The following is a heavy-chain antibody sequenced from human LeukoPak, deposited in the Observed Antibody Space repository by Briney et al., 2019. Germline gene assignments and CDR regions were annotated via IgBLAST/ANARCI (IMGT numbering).Heavy chain of an antibody. D-gene: IGHD6-6*01. CDR1: GFTFSSYG. J-gene: IGHJ6*02. Sequence: GGSLRLSCAASGFTFSSYGMHWVRQAPGKGLEWVAVIWYDGSNKYYADSVKGRFTISRDNSKNTLYLQMNSLRAEDTAVHYCARESGSSVYYYYGMDVWGQGTTVTVSS. CDR3: ARESGSSVYYYYGMDV. CDR2: IWYDGSNK. V-gene: IGHV3-33*01.